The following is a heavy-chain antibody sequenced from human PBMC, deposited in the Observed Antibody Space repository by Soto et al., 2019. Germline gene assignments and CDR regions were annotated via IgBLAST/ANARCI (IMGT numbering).Heavy chain of an antibody. D-gene: IGHD5-18*01. Sequence: QVQLVQSGAEVKKPESSVKVSCKAPGGTFSTYAISWVRQAPGQGLEWMGGIIPMFGTANYAQRFQDRVTITADESTNTGYMELISLRSEDTAVYFCASGIQLWLRRINNGYSGWGQGTLVTVSS. CDR1: GGTFSTYA. CDR2: IIPMFGTA. J-gene: IGHJ4*02. CDR3: ASGIQLWLRRINNGYSG. V-gene: IGHV1-69*12.